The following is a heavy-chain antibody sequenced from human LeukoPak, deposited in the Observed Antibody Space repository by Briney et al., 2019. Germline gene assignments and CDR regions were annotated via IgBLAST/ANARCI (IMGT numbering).Heavy chain of an antibody. J-gene: IGHJ5*02. D-gene: IGHD3-22*01. CDR2: ISYDGSNK. CDR1: GFTFSSYA. Sequence: PEGSLRLSCAASGFTFSSYAMYWVRQAPGKGLEWVAVISYDGSNKYYAASVKGRFTISRDNFKNALSLQMNGLRAEDPAVYYCARGESRYYYDSSGYYRWGQGTLVTVSS. CDR3: ARGESRYYYDSSGYYR. V-gene: IGHV3-30-3*01.